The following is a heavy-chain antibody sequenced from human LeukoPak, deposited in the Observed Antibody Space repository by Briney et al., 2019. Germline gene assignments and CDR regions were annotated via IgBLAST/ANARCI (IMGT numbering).Heavy chain of an antibody. V-gene: IGHV4-38-2*02. J-gene: IGHJ3*02. D-gene: IGHD3-22*01. CDR3: ARPYYYDSSGYLVAFDI. Sequence: MSSETLSLTCTVSGYSISSGDYWGWIRQPPGKGLEWIGSIYHSGSTYYNPSLKSRVTISVDTSKNQFSLRLSSVTAADTAVYYCARPYYYDSSGYLVAFDIWGQGTMVTVSS. CDR1: GYSISSGDY. CDR2: IYHSGST.